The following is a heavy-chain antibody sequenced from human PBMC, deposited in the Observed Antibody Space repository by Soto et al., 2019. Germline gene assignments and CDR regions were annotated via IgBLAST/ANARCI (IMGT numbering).Heavy chain of an antibody. D-gene: IGHD3-10*01. Sequence: QVQLQQWGAGLLKPSETLSLTCAVYGGSFSGYYWSWIRQPPGKGLEWIGEINHSGSTNYNPSLKSRVTISVDTSKNQFSLKLSYVTAADTAVYYCARGLRGAKVHYYYYMDVWGKGTTVTVSS. CDR3: ARGLRGAKVHYYYYMDV. J-gene: IGHJ6*03. CDR2: INHSGST. CDR1: GGSFSGYY. V-gene: IGHV4-34*01.